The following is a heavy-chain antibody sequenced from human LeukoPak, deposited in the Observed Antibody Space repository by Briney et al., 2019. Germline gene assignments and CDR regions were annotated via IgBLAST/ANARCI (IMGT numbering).Heavy chain of an antibody. D-gene: IGHD6-13*01. J-gene: IGHJ4*02. CDR2: INPNSGGT. V-gene: IGHV1-2*02. CDR3: ARVYSSSWSPFDY. Sequence: GASVKVSCKASGYAFTGYYMHWVRQAPGQGLEWMGWINPNSGGTNYAQKFQGRVTITRDTSISTAYMELSRLRSDDTAVYYCARVYSSSWSPFDYWGQGTLVTVSS. CDR1: GYAFTGYY.